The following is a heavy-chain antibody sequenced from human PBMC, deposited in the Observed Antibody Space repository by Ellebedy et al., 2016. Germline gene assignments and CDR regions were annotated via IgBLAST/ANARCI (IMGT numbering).Heavy chain of an antibody. Sequence: GGSLRLSXAASGFTVGNNYMSWVRQAPGKGLEWVSSISSSGSNIFYADSVKGRFTMSRDIPKNTVYLQMNRLRAEDTAVYYCRQGHYANYWGQGTLVTVSS. D-gene: IGHD4-17*01. CDR3: RQGHYANY. J-gene: IGHJ4*02. CDR1: GFTVGNNY. V-gene: IGHV3-11*01. CDR2: ISSSGSNI.